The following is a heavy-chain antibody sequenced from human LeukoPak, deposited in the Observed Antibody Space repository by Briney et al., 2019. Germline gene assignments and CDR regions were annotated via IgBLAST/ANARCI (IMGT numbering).Heavy chain of an antibody. J-gene: IGHJ3*02. V-gene: IGHV4-61*02. CDR3: ARPGRDYYDSSGYDAFDI. CDR1: GGSISSGSYY. Sequence: SETLSLTCTVSGGSISSGSYYWSWIRQPAGKGLEWIGRIYTSGSTNYNPSLKSRVTISVDTSKNQSSLKLSSVTAADTAVYYCARPGRDYYDSSGYDAFDIWGQGTMVTVSS. CDR2: IYTSGST. D-gene: IGHD3-22*01.